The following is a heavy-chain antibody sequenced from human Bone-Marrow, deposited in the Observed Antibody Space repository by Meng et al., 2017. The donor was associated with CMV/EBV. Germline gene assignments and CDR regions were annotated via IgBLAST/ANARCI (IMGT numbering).Heavy chain of an antibody. V-gene: IGHV4-39*07. J-gene: IGHJ6*02. CDR1: GGSISSSSYY. CDR3: ARGGALEWLLAHYYYGMDV. CDR2: INHSGNT. Sequence: SETLSLTCTVSGGSISSSSYYWGWIRQPPGKGLEWIGEINHSGNTNYNPSLKSRVTISVDTSKNQFSLKLSSVTAADTAVYYCARGGALEWLLAHYYYGMDVWGQGTTVTVSS. D-gene: IGHD3-3*01.